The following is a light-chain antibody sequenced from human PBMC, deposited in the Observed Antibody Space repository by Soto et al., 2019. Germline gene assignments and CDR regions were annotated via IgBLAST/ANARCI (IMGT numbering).Light chain of an antibody. J-gene: IGLJ2*01. Sequence: QSALTQPRSVSGSPGQSVTISCTGTNSDVGGYNSVSWYQQHPGKAPQLIIYDVSKRPSGVPDRFSASKSGNTASLTISGLQAEDEADYYCSSFAGSPVVFGGGTKLTVL. CDR3: SSFAGSPVV. CDR2: DVS. V-gene: IGLV2-11*01. CDR1: NSDVGGYNS.